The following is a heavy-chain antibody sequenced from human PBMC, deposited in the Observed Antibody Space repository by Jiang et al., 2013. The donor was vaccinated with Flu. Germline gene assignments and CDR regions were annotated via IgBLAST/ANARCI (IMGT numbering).Heavy chain of an antibody. D-gene: IGHD3-22*01. CDR2: ISYDGSNK. CDR3: ASPGAATMIVGGYFDY. CDR1: GFTFSSYA. Sequence: AASGFTFSSYAMHWVRQAPGKGLEWVAVISYDGSNKYYADSVKGRFTISRDNSKNTLYLQMNSLRAEDTAVYYCASPGAATMIVGGYFDYWGQGTLVTVSS. J-gene: IGHJ4*02. V-gene: IGHV3-30-3*01.